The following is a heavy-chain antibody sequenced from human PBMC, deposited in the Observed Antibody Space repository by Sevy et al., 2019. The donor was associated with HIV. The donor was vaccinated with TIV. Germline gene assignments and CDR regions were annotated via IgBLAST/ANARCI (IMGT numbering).Heavy chain of an antibody. J-gene: IGHJ5*02. CDR3: ARAPENYCSGGSCYHH. V-gene: IGHV3-21*01. CDR2: ISSSSSYI. D-gene: IGHD2-15*01. Sequence: GGSLRLSCAASGFTFSSYNMNWVRQAPGKGLEWVSSISSSSSYIYYADSVKGRFTISRDNAKNSLYLQMNSLRAEDTAVYYCARAPENYCSGGSCYHHWGQGTLVTVSS. CDR1: GFTFSSYN.